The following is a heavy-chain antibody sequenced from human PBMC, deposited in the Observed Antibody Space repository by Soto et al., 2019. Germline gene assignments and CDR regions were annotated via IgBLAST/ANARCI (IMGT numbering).Heavy chain of an antibody. J-gene: IGHJ4*02. D-gene: IGHD2-8*01. CDR2: INPSGGST. Sequence: QVQLVQSGAEVKKPGASVKVSCKASGYTFTSYYMHWVRQAPGQGLEWMGIINPSGGSTSYAQKFQGRVTMTRDTSTSTVYMELSSLRSEDTAVYYCARDHVLMVYAITGVGDYWGQGTLVTVSS. CDR3: ARDHVLMVYAITGVGDY. CDR1: GYTFTSYY. V-gene: IGHV1-46*01.